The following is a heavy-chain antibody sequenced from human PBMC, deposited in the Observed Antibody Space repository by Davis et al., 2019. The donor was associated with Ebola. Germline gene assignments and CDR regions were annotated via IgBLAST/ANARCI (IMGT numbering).Heavy chain of an antibody. CDR2: INPHNNNT. V-gene: IGHV1-18*04. D-gene: IGHD3-16*01. CDR1: GYTFTNYG. CDR3: ARDLPLGAGMDV. Sequence: AASVKVSCKASGYTFTNYGISWVRQAPGQGLEWMGWINPHNNNTNYAQKFQGRVTITADESTSTAYMELSSLRSEDTAVYYCARDLPLGAGMDVWGKGTTVTVSS. J-gene: IGHJ6*04.